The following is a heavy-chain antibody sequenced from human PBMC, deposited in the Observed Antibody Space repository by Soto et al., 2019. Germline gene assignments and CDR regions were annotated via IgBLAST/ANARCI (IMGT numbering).Heavy chain of an antibody. V-gene: IGHV1-69*04. CDR1: EATSGSLA. CDR2: LTPAVAMA. J-gene: IGHJ6*02. Sequence: QVQLVQSGSEVKKPGPRGKAPSKLSEATSGSLATAWGAKPPDKGLGWVGTLTPAVAMAKYGQRFQGRVTITADQSTNTMFMELSSLRHDDTAIYYCANGHDNYFYYGMDVWGQGTTVTVS. D-gene: IGHD1-1*01. CDR3: ANGHDNYFYYGMDV.